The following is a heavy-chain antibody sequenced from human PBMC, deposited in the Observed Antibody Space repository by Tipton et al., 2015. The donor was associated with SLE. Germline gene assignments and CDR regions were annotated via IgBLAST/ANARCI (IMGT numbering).Heavy chain of an antibody. CDR3: ARLCSFGFQH. CDR2: ISSSGNTI. J-gene: IGHJ1*01. D-gene: IGHD2-15*01. V-gene: IGHV3-48*03. Sequence: SLRLSCAASGFTFSSYEMNWVRQAPGKGLEWVSYISSSGNTIYYADSVKGRFTISRDNGKNSLYLQMNSLRAEDTAVYYCARLCSFGFQHWGQGTLVTVSS. CDR1: GFTFSSYE.